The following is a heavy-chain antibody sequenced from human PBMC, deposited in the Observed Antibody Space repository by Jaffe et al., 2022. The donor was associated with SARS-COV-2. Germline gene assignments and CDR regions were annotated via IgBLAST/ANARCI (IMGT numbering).Heavy chain of an antibody. CDR1: EFTFSSYA. Sequence: EVQLLESGGGLVQPGGSLRLSCAASEFTFSSYAMSWVRQAPGKGLEWVSTISGDGDVTTYTDSVRGRFAISRDSSKNTLYLQMNSLRAEDTAVYYCAAGRDGYHYYFDYWGQGTLVTVSS. CDR3: AAGRDGYHYYFDY. CDR2: ISGDGDVT. D-gene: IGHD2-21*02. V-gene: IGHV3-23*01. J-gene: IGHJ4*02.